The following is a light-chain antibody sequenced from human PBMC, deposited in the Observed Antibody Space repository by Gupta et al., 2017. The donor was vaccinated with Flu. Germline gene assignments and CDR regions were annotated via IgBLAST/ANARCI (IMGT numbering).Light chain of an antibody. CDR1: QSVLYSSNDKNY. Sequence: SRGEGATINCKSSQSVLYSSNDKNYLAWYQQKPRQPPKLLIYWASTRESGVPDRFSGSGSGTDFTLTISSLQAEDVAVYYCQQYYSTPRTFGQGTKVEIK. J-gene: IGKJ1*01. CDR3: QQYYSTPRT. CDR2: WAS. V-gene: IGKV4-1*01.